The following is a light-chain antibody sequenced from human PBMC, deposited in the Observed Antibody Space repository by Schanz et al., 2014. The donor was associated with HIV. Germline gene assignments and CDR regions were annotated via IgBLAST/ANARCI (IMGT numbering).Light chain of an antibody. CDR3: QHYYNSLWT. Sequence: EIVLTQSPATLSLSPGERATLSCRASQSVSSSYLAWYQQKPGQAPRLLIYGASSRATGIPDRFSGSGSGTDFTLTISRLEPEDFAVYYCQHYYNSLWTFGQGTKVEI. V-gene: IGKV3-20*01. CDR2: GAS. J-gene: IGKJ1*01. CDR1: QSVSSSY.